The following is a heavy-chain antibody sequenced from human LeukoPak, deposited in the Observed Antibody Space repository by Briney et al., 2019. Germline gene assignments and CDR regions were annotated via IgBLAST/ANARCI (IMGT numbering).Heavy chain of an antibody. J-gene: IGHJ6*03. V-gene: IGHV3-74*01. CDR3: ARAPDYDILTGYQYYYYYMDV. Sequence: GGSLRLSCAASGFTFSSYWMHWVRQAPGKGLVWVSRINSDGSSTSYADSVKGRFTISRDNAKNTLYLQMNSLRAEDTAVYYCARAPDYDILTGYQYYYYYMDVWGKGTTVTISS. D-gene: IGHD3-9*01. CDR1: GFTFSSYW. CDR2: INSDGSST.